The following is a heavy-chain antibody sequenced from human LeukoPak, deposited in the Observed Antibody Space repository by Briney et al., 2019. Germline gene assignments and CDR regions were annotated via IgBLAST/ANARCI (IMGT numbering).Heavy chain of an antibody. V-gene: IGHV3-53*01. D-gene: IGHD5-18*01. CDR3: AIGGGYSYGRYYYGMDV. CDR1: GFTVSSNY. J-gene: IGHJ6*02. Sequence: GGSLRLSCAAYGFTVSSNYMSWVRQAPGKGLEWVSVLYSGGSTYYADSVKGRFTISRDNSKNTLYLQMNSLRAEDTAVYYCAIGGGYSYGRYYYGMDVWGQGTTVTVSS. CDR2: LYSGGST.